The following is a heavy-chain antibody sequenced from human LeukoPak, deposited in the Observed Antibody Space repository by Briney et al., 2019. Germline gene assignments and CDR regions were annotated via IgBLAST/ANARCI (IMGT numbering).Heavy chain of an antibody. J-gene: IGHJ4*02. V-gene: IGHV1-18*01. Sequence: GASVKVSCKTSGYTFTDYDITWVRQAPGQGLEWMGWISAYNGNTNYAQKLQGRVTMTTDTSTSTAYMELRSLRSDDTAVYYCARVSQWLVHYFDYWGQGTLVTVSS. CDR3: ARVSQWLVHYFDY. D-gene: IGHD6-19*01. CDR2: ISAYNGNT. CDR1: GYTFTDYD.